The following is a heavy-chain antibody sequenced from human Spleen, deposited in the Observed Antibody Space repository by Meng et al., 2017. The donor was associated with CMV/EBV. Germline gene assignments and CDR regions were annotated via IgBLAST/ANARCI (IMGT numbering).Heavy chain of an antibody. D-gene: IGHD6-19*01. CDR1: GFTFSSYW. J-gene: IGHJ4*02. V-gene: IGHV3-74*01. CDR3: VKVADDSAGLLGY. Sequence: LSLTCAASGFTFSSYWMHWVRQAPGKGLVWVSRINSDGSSTSYADSVKGRFTISRDNAKNTLYLQMNSLRAEDTAVYYCVKVADDSAGLLGYWGQGTLVTVSS. CDR2: INSDGSST.